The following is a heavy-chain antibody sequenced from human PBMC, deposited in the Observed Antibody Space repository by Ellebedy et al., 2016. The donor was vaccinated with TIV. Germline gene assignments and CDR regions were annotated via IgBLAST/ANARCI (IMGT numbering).Heavy chain of an antibody. CDR2: IIPIFGTA. Sequence: SVKVSXKASRYTFTGYYMHWVRQAPGQGLEWMGGIIPIFGTANYAQKFQGRVTITADKSTSTAYMELSSPRSEDTAVYYCARGGGYYYGSGSYGWFDPWGQGTLVTVSS. V-gene: IGHV1-69*06. J-gene: IGHJ5*02. D-gene: IGHD3-10*01. CDR3: ARGGGYYYGSGSYGWFDP. CDR1: RYTFTGYY.